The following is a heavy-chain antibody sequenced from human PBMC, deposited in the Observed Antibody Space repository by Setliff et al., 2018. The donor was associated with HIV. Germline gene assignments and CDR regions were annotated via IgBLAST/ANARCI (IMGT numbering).Heavy chain of an antibody. CDR1: GYTFTSYG. D-gene: IGHD3-3*01. CDR2: IGYNGNT. Sequence: ASVKVSCKASGYTFTSYGITWVRQAPGRGLEWVGWIGYNGNTNYAQKFQGRVTMTTDTSTNTAYMDLTSLKSDDTAVYYCARDPTAPSITIFGVVGATYWFDPWGPGTLVTVSS. J-gene: IGHJ5*02. V-gene: IGHV1-18*01. CDR3: ARDPTAPSITIFGVVGATYWFDP.